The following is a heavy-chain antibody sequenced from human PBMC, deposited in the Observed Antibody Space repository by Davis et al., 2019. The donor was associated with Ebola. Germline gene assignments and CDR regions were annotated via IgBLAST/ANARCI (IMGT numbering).Heavy chain of an antibody. D-gene: IGHD6-19*01. V-gene: IGHV7-4-1*02. CDR2: INTNTGNP. CDR1: GGTFSSYA. CDR3: ARTDSSGWYGPHFDY. Sequence: ASVKVSCKASGGTFSSYAMNWVRQAPGQGLEWMGWINTNTGNPTYAQGFTGRFVFSLDTSVSTAYLQISSLKAEDTAVYYCARTDSSGWYGPHFDYWGQGTLVTVSS. J-gene: IGHJ4*02.